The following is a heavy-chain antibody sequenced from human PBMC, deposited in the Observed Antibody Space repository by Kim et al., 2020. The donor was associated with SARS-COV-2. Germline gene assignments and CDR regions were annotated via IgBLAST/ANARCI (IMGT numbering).Heavy chain of an antibody. CDR3: VRGGAAGSDY. D-gene: IGHD6-13*01. Sequence: EKNYVGSVKGRFTISRDNAQDSVYLQMNSLRAEVTAVYYCVRGGAAGSDYWGQGALVTVSS. J-gene: IGHJ4*02. CDR2: EK. V-gene: IGHV3-7*03.